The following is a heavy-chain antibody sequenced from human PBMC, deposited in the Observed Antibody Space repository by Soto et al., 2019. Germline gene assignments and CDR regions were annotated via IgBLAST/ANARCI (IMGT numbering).Heavy chain of an antibody. Sequence: QGQLVQSGAEVKKPGASVKVSCKASGYTFTDYDISWVRQAPGQGLEWMGWISVDNGNTKYVESLQGRVTMTTDTSTTTAYMEVRSLRSDATAVYYCARTSVSNYNWFDPWGQGTLVAASS. CDR3: ARTSVSNYNWFDP. D-gene: IGHD4-4*01. V-gene: IGHV1-18*01. CDR1: GYTFTDYD. CDR2: ISVDNGNT. J-gene: IGHJ5*02.